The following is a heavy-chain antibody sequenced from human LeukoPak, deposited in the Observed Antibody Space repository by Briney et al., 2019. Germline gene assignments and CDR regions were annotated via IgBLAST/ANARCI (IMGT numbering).Heavy chain of an antibody. Sequence: HPGGSLRLSCAASGFTFSSYGMTWVRQAPGKGLEWVSYISGSSGNIYYADSVKGRFTISRDNSKNTLYLQMTSLRAEDTAVYYCAKDRVAAAGYYFDYWGQGTLVTVSS. D-gene: IGHD6-13*01. J-gene: IGHJ4*02. CDR3: AKDRVAAAGYYFDY. V-gene: IGHV3-48*01. CDR2: ISGSSGNI. CDR1: GFTFSSYG.